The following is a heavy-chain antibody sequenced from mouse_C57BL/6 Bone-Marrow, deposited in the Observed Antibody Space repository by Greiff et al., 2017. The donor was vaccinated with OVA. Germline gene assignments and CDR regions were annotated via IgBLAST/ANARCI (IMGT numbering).Heavy chain of an antibody. Sequence: VQLQQSGAELVMPGASVKLSCKASGYTFTSYWMHWVKQRPGQGLEWIGEIDPSDSYTNYNQKFKGKSTLTVDKSSSTAYMQLSSLTSEDSAVYYCARPSTTVVEVWYFDVWGTGTTVTVSS. CDR2: IDPSDSYT. D-gene: IGHD1-1*01. V-gene: IGHV1-69*01. CDR3: ARPSTTVVEVWYFDV. J-gene: IGHJ1*03. CDR1: GYTFTSYW.